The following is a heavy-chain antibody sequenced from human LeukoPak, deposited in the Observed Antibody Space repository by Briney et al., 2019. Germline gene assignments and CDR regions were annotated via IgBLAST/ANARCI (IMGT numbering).Heavy chain of an antibody. CDR2: ISGGGGST. V-gene: IGHV3-23*01. Sequence: PGGSLRLSCAASGFTFTSYSMNWVRQAPGKGLEWVSTISGGGGSTYYADSVKGRFTISRDNSKNTLYLQVNSLRVEDTAVYYCAKATSRFVVYYFDYWGQGTLVTVSS. D-gene: IGHD5-12*01. CDR3: AKATSRFVVYYFDY. CDR1: GFTFTSYS. J-gene: IGHJ4*02.